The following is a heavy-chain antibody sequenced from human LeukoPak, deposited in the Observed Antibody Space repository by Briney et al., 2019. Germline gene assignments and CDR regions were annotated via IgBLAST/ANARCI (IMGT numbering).Heavy chain of an antibody. D-gene: IGHD5-18*01. CDR1: GFTFGSHA. J-gene: IGHJ4*02. CDR3: GKTTVGYSSGQKPAWPVDY. V-gene: IGHV3-23*01. Sequence: GGSLRLSCEASGFTFGSHAMYWVRQAPGKGMEWVAGIFGSGGSPHYADSVKGRFTISRDNSRNTVYLQINSLRADDTAVYYCGKTTVGYSSGQKPAWPVDYWGQGTLVTVSS. CDR2: IFGSGGSP.